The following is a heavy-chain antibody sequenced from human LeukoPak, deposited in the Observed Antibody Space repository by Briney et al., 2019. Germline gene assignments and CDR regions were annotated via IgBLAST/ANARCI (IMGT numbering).Heavy chain of an antibody. CDR3: ARAPYSSSWRNFDY. J-gene: IGHJ4*02. CDR1: GFTFGDYA. Sequence: GGSLRLSCTASGFTFGDYAMSWVRQAPGKGLEWVANIKQDGSEKYYVDSVKGRFTISRDNAKNSLYLQMNSLRAEDTAVYYCARAPYSSSWRNFDYWGQGTLVTVSS. D-gene: IGHD6-13*01. V-gene: IGHV3-7*01. CDR2: IKQDGSEK.